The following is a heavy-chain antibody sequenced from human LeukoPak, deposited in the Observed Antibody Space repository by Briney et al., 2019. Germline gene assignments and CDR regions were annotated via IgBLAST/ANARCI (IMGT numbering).Heavy chain of an antibody. J-gene: IGHJ5*02. CDR3: ARGGSSGSGTFWWFDP. CDR2: IGSAGDK. D-gene: IGHD3-10*01. V-gene: IGHV3-13*01. Sequence: GGSLRLSCAASGFTFNNYDMHWVRQPTGKGLERVSGIGSAGDKYYTGSVKGRFTISRENDKNSLFLQMNGLRAGDTAVYYCARGGSSGSGTFWWFDPWGQGTLVTVSS. CDR1: GFTFNNYD.